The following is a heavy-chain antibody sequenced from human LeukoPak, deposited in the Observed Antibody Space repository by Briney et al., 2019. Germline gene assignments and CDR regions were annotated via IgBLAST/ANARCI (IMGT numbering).Heavy chain of an antibody. J-gene: IGHJ6*04. Sequence: PGGSLRLSCAASGFTFSSYEMNWVRQAPGKGLEWVSYISSSGSTIYYADSVKGRFTISRDNAKNSMYLQMNSLRAEDTAVYYCAELGITMIGGVWGKGTTVTISS. V-gene: IGHV3-48*03. CDR3: AELGITMIGGV. CDR1: GFTFSSYE. CDR2: ISSSGSTI. D-gene: IGHD3-10*02.